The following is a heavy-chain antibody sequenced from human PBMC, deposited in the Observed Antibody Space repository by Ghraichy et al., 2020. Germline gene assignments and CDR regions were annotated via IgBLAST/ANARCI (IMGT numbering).Heavy chain of an antibody. V-gene: IGHV4-4*02. CDR3: ATKDDDSSGYALVY. Sequence: SETLSLTCTVSGDSISSTNWWRWVRQPPGKGLEWFGEIHHSGRTDYNPSLESRVTISVDKSKNQFSLKLNSVTAADTAVYYCATKDDDSSGYALVYWGQGTLVTVSS. J-gene: IGHJ4*02. CDR1: GDSISSTNW. CDR2: IHHSGRT. D-gene: IGHD3-22*01.